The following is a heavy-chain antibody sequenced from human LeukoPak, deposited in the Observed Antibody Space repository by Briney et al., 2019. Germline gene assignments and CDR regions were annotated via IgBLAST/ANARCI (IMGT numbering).Heavy chain of an antibody. V-gene: IGHV4-39*01. Sequence: SETLSLTCGVSGGSMSSSLYYWGCIPHPPGKGLEWMGSIYYRGRTYYNPSLKSRVTISVDSSKNQCSLKLSTVTAADTAVYYFARLDGSSGWSFVYWGQGSQVAVSP. CDR3: ARLDGSSGWSFVY. CDR2: IYYRGRT. CDR1: GGSMSSSLYY. D-gene: IGHD6-19*01. J-gene: IGHJ4*02.